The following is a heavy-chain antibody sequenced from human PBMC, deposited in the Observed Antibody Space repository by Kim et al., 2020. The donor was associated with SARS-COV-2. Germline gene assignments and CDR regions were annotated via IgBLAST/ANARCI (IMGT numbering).Heavy chain of an antibody. Sequence: SETLSLTCTVSGGSISSGGYYWSWIRQHPGKGLEWIGYIYYSGSTYYNPSLKSRVTISVDTSKNQFSLKLSSVTAADTAVYYCARDGVYCSGGSCYSGYWFDPWGQGTLVTVSS. V-gene: IGHV4-31*03. CDR2: IYYSGST. J-gene: IGHJ5*02. CDR3: ARDGVYCSGGSCYSGYWFDP. D-gene: IGHD2-15*01. CDR1: GGSISSGGYY.